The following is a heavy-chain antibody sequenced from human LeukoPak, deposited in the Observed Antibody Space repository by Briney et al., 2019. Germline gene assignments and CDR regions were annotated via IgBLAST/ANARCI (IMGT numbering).Heavy chain of an antibody. CDR3: ARDEGVHYMDV. CDR1: GFFFSGYA. J-gene: IGHJ6*03. CDR2: ISYDGNDK. Sequence: GGSLRLSCAASGFFFSGYAMYWVRQAPGKGLEWAAVISYDGNDKYYADSVKGRFTISRGNSKNTLYLQMNSLKAEDTAVYYCARDEGVHYMDVWGKGTTVIVSS. D-gene: IGHD6-6*01. V-gene: IGHV3-30*04.